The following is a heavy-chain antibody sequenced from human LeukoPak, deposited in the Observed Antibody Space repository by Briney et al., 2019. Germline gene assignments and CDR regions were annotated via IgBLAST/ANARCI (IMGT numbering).Heavy chain of an antibody. CDR2: ISSSSSYT. CDR1: GFTFSDYY. CDR3: ARVEGIAVAENAFDI. J-gene: IGHJ3*02. Sequence: GSLRLSCAASGFTFSDYYMSWIRQAPGKGLEWVSYISSSSSYTNYADSVKGRFTISRDNAKNSLYLQMNSPRAEDTAVYYCARVEGIAVAENAFDIWGQGTMVTVSS. D-gene: IGHD6-19*01. V-gene: IGHV3-11*06.